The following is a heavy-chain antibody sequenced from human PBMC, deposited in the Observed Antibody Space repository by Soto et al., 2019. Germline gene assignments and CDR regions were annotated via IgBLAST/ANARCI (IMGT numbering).Heavy chain of an antibody. J-gene: IGHJ4*02. Sequence: PGGSLRLSCAASGFTFSAHIMSWVRQSPAKGLQWVSTIIPSGSTYYADSVKGRFTISRDNSKNTLYVQMNSLRAEDTAVYYCAKAISGYNAPLDHWGKGTGVTVPS. CDR1: GFTFSAHI. D-gene: IGHD3-22*01. CDR2: IIPSGST. V-gene: IGHV3-23*01. CDR3: AKAISGYNAPLDH.